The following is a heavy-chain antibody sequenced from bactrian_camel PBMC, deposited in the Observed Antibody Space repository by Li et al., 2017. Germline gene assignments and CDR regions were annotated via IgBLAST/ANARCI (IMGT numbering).Heavy chain of an antibody. CDR2: IFTGSGRD. CDR3: AANGGSWCRLRRSEFTT. V-gene: IGHV3S31*01. D-gene: IGHD6*01. J-gene: IGHJ6*01. Sequence: DVQLVESGGGSAQVGGSLRLSCTTFPGTAFKAWFRQIPGKEREGVAAIFTGSGRDYYAASVTGRFTISQDNTKTTVYLQMNSLKPEDTGMYYCAANGGSWCRLRRSEFTTWGQGTQVTVS. CDR1: PGTAFK.